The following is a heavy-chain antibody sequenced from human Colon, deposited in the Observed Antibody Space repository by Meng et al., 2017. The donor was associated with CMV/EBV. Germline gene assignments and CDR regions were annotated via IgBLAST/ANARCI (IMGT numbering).Heavy chain of an antibody. CDR3: HGFGGNSY. J-gene: IGHJ4*02. D-gene: IGHD3-3*01. CDR1: GFTVSNNH. Sequence: GESLKISCAVSGFTVSNNHVAWVRQVPGKGLEWVSVIYGKGVTYYTDSVKGRLTISRDSSTNTVDLHMNSLRADDTAVYYCHGFGGNSYWGQGTLVTVS. CDR2: IYGKGVT. V-gene: IGHV3-53*01.